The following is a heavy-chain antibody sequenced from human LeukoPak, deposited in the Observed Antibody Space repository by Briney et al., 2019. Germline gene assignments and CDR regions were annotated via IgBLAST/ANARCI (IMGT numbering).Heavy chain of an antibody. CDR3: ARCPPQRDAFDI. J-gene: IGHJ3*02. V-gene: IGHV3-53*01. Sequence: PGGPLRLSCTASGFTVSSNYMSWVRQAPGKGLEWVSVIYSGGSTYYADSVKGRFTISRDNSKNTLYLQMNSLRAEDTAVYYCARCPPQRDAFDIWGQGTMVTVSS. CDR2: IYSGGST. CDR1: GFTVSSNY.